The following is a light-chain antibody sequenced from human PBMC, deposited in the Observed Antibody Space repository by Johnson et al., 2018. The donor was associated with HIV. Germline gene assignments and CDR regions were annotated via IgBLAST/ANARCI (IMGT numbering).Light chain of an antibody. Sequence: QAVLTQPPSVSAAPGQKVTISCSGSSSNIGNNYVSWYQQLPGTAPKLLIYDNNKRPSGIPDRFSGSKSGTSATLGITALQPGDEADYYCGTWDSSLSAFYAFGTGTKVTVL. J-gene: IGLJ1*01. CDR1: SSNIGNNY. V-gene: IGLV1-51*01. CDR2: DNN. CDR3: GTWDSSLSAFYA.